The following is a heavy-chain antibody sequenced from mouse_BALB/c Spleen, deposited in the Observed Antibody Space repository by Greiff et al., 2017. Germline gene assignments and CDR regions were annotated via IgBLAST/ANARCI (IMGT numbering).Heavy chain of an antibody. Sequence: EVQRVESGTVLARPGASVKMSCKASGYTFTSYWMHWVKQRPGQGLEWIGAIYPGNSDTSYNQKFKGKAKLTAVTSTSTAYMELSSLTNEDSAVYYCTRAYVYYAMDYWGQGTSVTVSS. D-gene: IGHD2-10*02. J-gene: IGHJ4*01. CDR2: IYPGNSDT. CDR1: GYTFTSYW. CDR3: TRAYVYYAMDY. V-gene: IGHV1-5*01.